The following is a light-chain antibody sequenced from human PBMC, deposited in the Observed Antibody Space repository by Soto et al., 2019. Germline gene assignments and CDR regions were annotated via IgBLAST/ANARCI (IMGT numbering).Light chain of an antibody. CDR3: EQYGSSRT. CDR1: QSVSNNY. J-gene: IGKJ1*01. Sequence: EIVLTQSPGTLSLSPGERATLSCRASQSVSNNYLAWYQQKPGQAPRLLLYGAANRATGIPARVSGRWSGTDFTLTISTSEPEDGAVSYCEQYGSSRTFGQGNKVVIK. CDR2: GAA. V-gene: IGKV3-20*01.